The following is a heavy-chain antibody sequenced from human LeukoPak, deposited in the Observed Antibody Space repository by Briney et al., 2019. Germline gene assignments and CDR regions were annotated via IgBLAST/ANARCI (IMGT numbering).Heavy chain of an antibody. CDR1: GFTSSSYW. J-gene: IGHJ4*02. D-gene: IGHD5-12*01. V-gene: IGHV3-7*01. CDR3: LGGWLRLNY. CDR2: IKQDGSEK. Sequence: GGSLRLSCAASGFTSSSYWMSWVRQAPGKGREWVANIKQDGSEKYYVDSVKGRFTIYRDNAKNSLYLQMNSLRAEDTAVYYCLGGWLRLNYWGQGTLVTVSS.